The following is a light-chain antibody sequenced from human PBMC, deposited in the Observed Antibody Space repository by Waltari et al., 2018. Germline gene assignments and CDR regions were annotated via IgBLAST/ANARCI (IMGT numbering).Light chain of an antibody. CDR2: YDR. CDR1: NIGTYS. J-gene: IGLJ1*01. CDR3: HVWHPHVDPGV. Sequence: SYVVTQPPSVSVAPGETATITCGGDNIGTYSVHWYQQKAGQAPVLVIFYDRDRPSGNPDRFSGSNSGNTATLTISRVEAGDEARYYCHVWHPHVDPGVFGTGTEVTVL. V-gene: IGLV3-21*04.